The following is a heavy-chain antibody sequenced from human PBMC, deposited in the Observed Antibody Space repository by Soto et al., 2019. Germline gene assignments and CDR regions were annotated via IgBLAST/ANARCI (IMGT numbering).Heavy chain of an antibody. CDR2: IYYSGST. V-gene: IGHV4-31*03. CDR3: ARGLRGPFDY. J-gene: IGHJ4*02. Sequence: SETLSLTCTVSGGSISSGGYYWSWIRQHPGKGLEWIGYIYYSGSTYYNPSLKSRVTISVDTSKNQFSLKLSSVTAADTAVYYCARGLRGPFDYWGQGTLVTVSS. CDR1: GGSISSGGYY. D-gene: IGHD5-12*01.